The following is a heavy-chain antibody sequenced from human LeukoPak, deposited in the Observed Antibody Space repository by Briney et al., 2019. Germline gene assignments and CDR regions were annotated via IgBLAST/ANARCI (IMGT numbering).Heavy chain of an antibody. J-gene: IGHJ4*02. CDR1: GFTFSSFA. V-gene: IGHV3-23*01. Sequence: GGSLRLSCAASGFTFSSFAMSWVRQAPGKGLEWVSAISGSGGSTYYADSVKGRFTISRDNSKNTLYLQMNSLRAEDTAVYYCAKGMASRCSGGSCWGRFDYWGQGTLVTVSS. CDR2: ISGSGGST. CDR3: AKGMASRCSGGSCWGRFDY. D-gene: IGHD2-15*01.